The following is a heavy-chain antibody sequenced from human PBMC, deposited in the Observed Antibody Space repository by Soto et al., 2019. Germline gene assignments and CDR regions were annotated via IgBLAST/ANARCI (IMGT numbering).Heavy chain of an antibody. D-gene: IGHD6-6*01. J-gene: IGHJ4*02. CDR1: GFTFSTYS. Sequence: EVQLVESGGGLVKPGGSLRLSCAASGFTFSTYSMNWVRQAPGKGLEWVSSISSSSSYIYYADSVKGRFTISRDNANNSRYLQMNSLRAEDTAVYYCARGGVPRGYFDYWGQGTLVTVSS. CDR3: ARGGVPRGYFDY. CDR2: ISSSSSYI. V-gene: IGHV3-21*01.